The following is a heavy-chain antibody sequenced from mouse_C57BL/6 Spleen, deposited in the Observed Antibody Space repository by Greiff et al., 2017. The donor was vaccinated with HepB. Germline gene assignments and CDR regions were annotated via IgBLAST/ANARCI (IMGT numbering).Heavy chain of an antibody. Sequence: QVQLQQPGAELVKPGASVKLSCKASGYTFTSYWMHWVKQRPGQGLEWIGMIHPNSGSTNYNEKFKSKATLTVDKSSSTAYMQLSSLTSEDSAVYYCARGGRNSAFYAMGYWGQGTSVTVSS. CDR2: IHPNSGST. CDR3: ARGGRNSAFYAMGY. J-gene: IGHJ4*01. CDR1: GYTFTSYW. V-gene: IGHV1-64*01.